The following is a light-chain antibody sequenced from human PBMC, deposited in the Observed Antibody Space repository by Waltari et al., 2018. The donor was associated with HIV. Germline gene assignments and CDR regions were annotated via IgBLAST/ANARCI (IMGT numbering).Light chain of an antibody. J-gene: IGLJ3*02. CDR1: SSYVGRYNH. CDR2: EDN. Sequence: QSALTQPASVSGSPGQSITISCTGTSSYVGRYNHVSWYQQHPGKAPKLMTYEDNKRPSGVSDRFSGSKSGNTASLTISGLQSEDEADYYCCSYAGSTTWVFGGGTKLTVL. V-gene: IGLV2-23*01. CDR3: CSYAGSTTWV.